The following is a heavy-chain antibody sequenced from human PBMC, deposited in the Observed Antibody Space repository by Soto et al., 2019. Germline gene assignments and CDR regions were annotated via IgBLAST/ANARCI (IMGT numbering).Heavy chain of an antibody. D-gene: IGHD5-18*01. CDR1: GYTFTGHY. CDR3: ARGYTYGSFDN. CDR2: INPNSGDI. V-gene: IGHV1-2*02. J-gene: IGHJ4*02. Sequence: ASVKVSCKTSGYTFTGHYIHWVRQAPGQGLEWMGWINPNSGDINYAQKFQGRVTMTRDTSISTAYMELSRLRSDDTAVYYCARGYTYGSFDNWAQGTLVTVSS.